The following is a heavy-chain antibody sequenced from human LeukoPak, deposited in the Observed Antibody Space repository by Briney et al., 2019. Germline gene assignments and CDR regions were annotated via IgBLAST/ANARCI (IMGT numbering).Heavy chain of an antibody. CDR1: GFTFGDYA. D-gene: IGHD3-10*01. CDR2: IRSVPYGGTT. V-gene: IGHV3-49*04. Sequence: GRSLRLSCTAPGFTFGDYAVSWVRQAPGKGLEWVGFIRSVPYGGTTEYAASVKGRFIISRDDSKSIAYLQLNSLKTEDTAVYYCTRDPLHSYASGSYYHFDYWGQGTLVTVSS. J-gene: IGHJ4*02. CDR3: TRDPLHSYASGSYYHFDY.